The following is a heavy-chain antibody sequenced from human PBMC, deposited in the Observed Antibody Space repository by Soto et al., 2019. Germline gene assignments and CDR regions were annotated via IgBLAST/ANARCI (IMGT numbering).Heavy chain of an antibody. CDR1: GLTVSTYW. D-gene: IGHD3-16*01. CDR2: INQDGSEK. V-gene: IGHV3-7*03. CDR3: PRDREAYAY. J-gene: IGHJ4*02. Sequence: PGGALRLSCAASGLTVSTYWMSWVRQAPGKGLEWVANINQDGSEKNYVDSMRGRFTTSRDTTKNSLYLQMNSLTADDAAVYYFPRDREAYAYWGQGTLVTVSS.